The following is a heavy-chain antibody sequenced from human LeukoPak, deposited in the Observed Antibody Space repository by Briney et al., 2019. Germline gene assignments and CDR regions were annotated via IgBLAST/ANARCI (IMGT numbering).Heavy chain of an antibody. CDR1: GGTFSSYA. V-gene: IGHV1-69*04. D-gene: IGHD2-2*01. CDR3: ARPQLLSPFDI. CDR2: IIPILGIA. Sequence: SVKVSCKASGGTFSSYAISWVRQAPGQGLEWMGRIIPILGIANYAQKIQGRVTITADKSTSTAYMELSSLRSEDTAVYYCARPQLLSPFDIWGQGTMVTVSS. J-gene: IGHJ3*02.